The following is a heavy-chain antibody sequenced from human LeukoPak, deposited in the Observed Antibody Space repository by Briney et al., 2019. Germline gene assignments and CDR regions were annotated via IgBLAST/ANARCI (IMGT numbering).Heavy chain of an antibody. CDR2: IKQDGSEK. D-gene: IGHD3-9*01. Sequence: GGSLRLSCAASGFTFSSYWMSWVRQAPGNGLEWLANIKQDGSEKNYVDSVKGRFTISRDNAKNSLYLQMNSLRAEDTAVYYCARDPDYDILTGYPNYGMDVWGQGTTVTVSS. CDR3: ARDPDYDILTGYPNYGMDV. CDR1: GFTFSSYW. J-gene: IGHJ6*02. V-gene: IGHV3-7*04.